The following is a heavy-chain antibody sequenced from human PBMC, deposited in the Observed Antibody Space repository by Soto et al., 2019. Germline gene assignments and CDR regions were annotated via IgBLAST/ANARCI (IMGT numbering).Heavy chain of an antibody. CDR2: IIPIFGTA. CDR3: AKDYYDSSGYYYSPFDY. CDR1: GGTFSSYA. J-gene: IGHJ4*02. D-gene: IGHD3-22*01. Sequence: ASVKVSCKASGGTFSSYAISWVRQAPGQGLEWMGGIIPIFGTANYAQKFQGRVTITADESTSTAYMELSSLRSEDTAVYYCAKDYYDSSGYYYSPFDYWGQGTLVTVSS. V-gene: IGHV1-69*13.